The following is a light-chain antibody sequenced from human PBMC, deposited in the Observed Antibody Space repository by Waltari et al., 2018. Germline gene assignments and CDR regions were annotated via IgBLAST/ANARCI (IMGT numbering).Light chain of an antibody. CDR1: SRDLGGSTY. CDR3: SSYIDSSTLEL. Sequence: QSALTQPASVSGSPGQSIPISCTGTSRDLGGSTYDSWYQTVPGKAPKLIIYAVMHRPSGVSSRFSGSKSGNTASLTISGLQAEDEANYYCSSYIDSSTLELFGGGTSLTVL. V-gene: IGLV2-14*03. CDR2: AVM. J-gene: IGLJ2*01.